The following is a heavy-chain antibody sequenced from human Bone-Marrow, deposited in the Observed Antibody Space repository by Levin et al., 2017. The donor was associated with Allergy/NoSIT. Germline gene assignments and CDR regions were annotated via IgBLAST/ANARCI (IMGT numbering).Heavy chain of an antibody. V-gene: IGHV3-30*18. CDR3: AKGCVGGGSCYFFDF. J-gene: IGHJ4*02. D-gene: IGHD2-15*01. CDR1: GFTFSRSA. CDR2: ISDDESNI. Sequence: GGSLRLSCAASGFTFSRSAMHWVRQAPGKGLEWVAIISDDESNIWYADSVKGRFTISRDNSKNTLYLQMSSLSAEDTAVYYCAKGCVGGGSCYFFDFWGQGTLVTVSS.